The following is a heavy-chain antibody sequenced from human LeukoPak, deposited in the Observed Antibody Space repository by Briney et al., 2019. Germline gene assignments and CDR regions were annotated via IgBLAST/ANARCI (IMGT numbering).Heavy chain of an antibody. CDR1: GYTFTSYD. CDR2: MNPNSGNT. CDR3: ARAPKLKRGYGYGLNV. V-gene: IGHV1-8*01. D-gene: IGHD5-18*01. J-gene: IGHJ6*04. Sequence: ASVKVSCKASGYTFTSYDINWVRQATGQGLEWMGWMNPNSGNTGYAQKFQGRVTMTRNTSISTAYMELSSLRSEDTAVYYCARAPKLKRGYGYGLNVWGKGTTVTVSS.